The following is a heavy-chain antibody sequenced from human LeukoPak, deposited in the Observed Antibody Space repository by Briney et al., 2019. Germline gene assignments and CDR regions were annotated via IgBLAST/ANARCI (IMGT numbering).Heavy chain of an antibody. CDR1: GFTFSSYG. V-gene: IGHV3-23*01. D-gene: IGHD6-13*01. J-gene: IGHJ5*02. CDR2: ISGSGGST. Sequence: GGSLRLSCAASGFTFSSYGMSWVRQAPGKGLEWVSAISGSGGSTYYADSVKDRFTISRDNSKNTLYLQMNSLRAEDTAVYYCAKVESGIAAAVWFDPWGQGTLVTVSS. CDR3: AKVESGIAAAVWFDP.